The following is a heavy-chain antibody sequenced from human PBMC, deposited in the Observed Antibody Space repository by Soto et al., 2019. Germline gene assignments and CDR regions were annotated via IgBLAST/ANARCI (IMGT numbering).Heavy chain of an antibody. CDR3: AKDTGSSGWYGSPGAFDY. V-gene: IGHV3-30*18. D-gene: IGHD6-19*01. CDR1: GFTFSSYG. CDR2: ISYDGSNK. Sequence: PGGSLRLSCAASGFTFSSYGMHWVRQAPGKGLEWVAVISYDGSNKYYADSVKGRFTISRDNSKNTLYLQMNSLRAEDTAVYYCAKDTGSSGWYGSPGAFDYWGQGTLVTVSS. J-gene: IGHJ4*02.